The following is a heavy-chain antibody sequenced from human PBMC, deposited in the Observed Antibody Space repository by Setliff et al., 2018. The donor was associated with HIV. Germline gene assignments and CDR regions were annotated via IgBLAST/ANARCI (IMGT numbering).Heavy chain of an antibody. J-gene: IGHJ4*02. Sequence: GASVKVSCKVSGYTLTELSRHWVRQAPGKGLEWMGGFDPEDGETIYAQKFQGRVTMTTETSTSTAYMELRSLRSEDTAVYYCARDAGYSGYVLDYWGQGTGVTVSS. V-gene: IGHV1-24*01. CDR2: FDPEDGET. D-gene: IGHD5-12*01. CDR3: ARDAGYSGYVLDY. CDR1: GYTLTELS.